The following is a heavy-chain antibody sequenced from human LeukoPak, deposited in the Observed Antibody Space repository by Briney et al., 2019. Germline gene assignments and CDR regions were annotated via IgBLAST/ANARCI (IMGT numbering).Heavy chain of an antibody. CDR3: AKVFDGYSLDD. Sequence: SGGSLRLSCAASGFTFSSYAMNWVRQAPGKGLEWVSAITAGGGSTYYAGSVKGRFTISRDNSKNTLYVQMNSLRAEDTAVYYCAKVFDGYSLDDWGQGTLVTVSS. CDR1: GFTFSSYA. CDR2: ITAGGGST. J-gene: IGHJ4*02. D-gene: IGHD2-21*02. V-gene: IGHV3-23*01.